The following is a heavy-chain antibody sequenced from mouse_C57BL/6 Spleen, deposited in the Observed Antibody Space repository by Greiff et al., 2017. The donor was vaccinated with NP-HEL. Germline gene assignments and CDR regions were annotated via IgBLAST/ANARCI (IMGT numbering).Heavy chain of an antibody. Sequence: EVKVVESGGGLVKPGGSLKLSCAASGFTFSSYAMSWVRQTPEKRLEWVATISDGGSYTYYPDNVKGRFTISRDNAKNNLYLQMSHLKSEDTAMYYCARDSPPYYYGSSRAAWFAYWGQGTLVTVSA. D-gene: IGHD1-1*01. CDR2: ISDGGSYT. CDR1: GFTFSSYA. J-gene: IGHJ3*01. CDR3: ARDSPPYYYGSSRAAWFAY. V-gene: IGHV5-4*01.